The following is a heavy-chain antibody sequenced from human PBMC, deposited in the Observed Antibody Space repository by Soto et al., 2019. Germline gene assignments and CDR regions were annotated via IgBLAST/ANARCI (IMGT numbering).Heavy chain of an antibody. Sequence: QVQLVQSGAEVQKPGSSVKVSCKASGGTFSSYTISWVRQAPGQGLEWMGRIIPILGIANYAQKFQGRVTITADKSTSTAYMELSSLRSEDTAVYYCARDGRLYGAFDIWGQGTMVTVSS. J-gene: IGHJ3*02. D-gene: IGHD1-26*01. CDR3: ARDGRLYGAFDI. V-gene: IGHV1-69*08. CDR1: GGTFSSYT. CDR2: IIPILGIA.